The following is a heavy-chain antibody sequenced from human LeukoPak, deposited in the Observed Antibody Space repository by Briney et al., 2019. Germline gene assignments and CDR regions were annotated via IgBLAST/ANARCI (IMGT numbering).Heavy chain of an antibody. Sequence: GGSLRLSCAVSGLNFKFYAMSWVRQAPGKGLEWVSGISGRGDSADYADSVKGRFTISRDNSKNTLYLQMSSLRDEDTAVYYCAKFEFGFWGQGTLVTVSS. D-gene: IGHD3-16*01. J-gene: IGHJ4*02. CDR3: AKFEFGF. V-gene: IGHV3-23*01. CDR1: GLNFKFYA. CDR2: ISGRGDSA.